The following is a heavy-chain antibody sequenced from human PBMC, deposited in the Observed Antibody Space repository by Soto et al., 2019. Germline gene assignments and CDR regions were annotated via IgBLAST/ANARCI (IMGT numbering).Heavy chain of an antibody. J-gene: IGHJ4*02. D-gene: IGHD3-3*01. V-gene: IGHV4-31*02. CDR3: AREVVEITNFIDH. CDR2: IYSSGTT. Sequence: WIWIRQYPGKGLEWIGYIYSSGTTFYNPSLKSRVTISMDTSKNQFSLELSSVTAADTAVYYCAREVVEITNFIDHWGQGSLVTVSS.